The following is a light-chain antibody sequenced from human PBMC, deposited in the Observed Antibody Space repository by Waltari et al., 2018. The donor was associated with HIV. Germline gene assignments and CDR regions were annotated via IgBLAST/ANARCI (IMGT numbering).Light chain of an antibody. V-gene: IGLV1-44*01. CDR3: ATWDDSLNAWV. J-gene: IGLJ3*02. CDR1: SSNTGRNT. Sequence: QSVLNKSPSASGTPGQRVIISCSGSSSNTGRNTVTWDPPFPGTAPKLLIYSYGQRPSGVPERFSGSKSATSASLAISGLRSEDEADYYCATWDDSLNAWVFGGGTKLTVL. CDR2: SYG.